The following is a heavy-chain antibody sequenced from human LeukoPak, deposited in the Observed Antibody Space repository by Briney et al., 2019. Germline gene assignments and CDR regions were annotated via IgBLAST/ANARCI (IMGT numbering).Heavy chain of an antibody. V-gene: IGHV4-34*01. D-gene: IGHD6-13*01. Sequence: SETLSLTCTVSGGSISSYYWSWIRQPPGKGLGWIGEINHSGSTNYNPSLKSRVTISVDTSKNQFSLKLSSVTAADTAVYYCARGGIGYSSSWYSRDWFDPWGQGTLVTVSS. CDR3: ARGGIGYSSSWYSRDWFDP. CDR2: INHSGST. CDR1: GGSISSYY. J-gene: IGHJ5*02.